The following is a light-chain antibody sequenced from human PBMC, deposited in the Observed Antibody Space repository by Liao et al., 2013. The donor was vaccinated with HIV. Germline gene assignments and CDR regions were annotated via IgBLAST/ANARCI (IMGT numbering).Light chain of an antibody. J-gene: IGLJ1*01. Sequence: SYELTQPPSLSLAPGETAIITCGGNNIARQSVHWYQQKPGQAPVLVISYDRNRPSGIPERFSGSNSGNTATLTISRVEAGDEADYYCQVWDSSSDHYVFGTGTKVTVL. V-gene: IGLV3-21*01. CDR1: NIARQS. CDR2: YDR. CDR3: QVWDSSSDHYV.